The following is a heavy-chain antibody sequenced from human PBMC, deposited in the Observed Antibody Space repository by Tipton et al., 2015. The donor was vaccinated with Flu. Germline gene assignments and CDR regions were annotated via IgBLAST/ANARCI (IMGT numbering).Heavy chain of an antibody. CDR3: ASRDGYNSDAFDI. J-gene: IGHJ3*02. CDR1: GGTFSSYT. Sequence: QSGPEVKKPGSSVKVSCKASGGTFSSYTISWVRQAPGQGLEWMGRIIPILGIANYAQKFQGRVTITAVKSTSTAYMELSSLRSEDTAVYYCASRDGYNSDAFDIWGQGTMVTVSS. CDR2: IIPILGIA. D-gene: IGHD5-24*01. V-gene: IGHV1-69*02.